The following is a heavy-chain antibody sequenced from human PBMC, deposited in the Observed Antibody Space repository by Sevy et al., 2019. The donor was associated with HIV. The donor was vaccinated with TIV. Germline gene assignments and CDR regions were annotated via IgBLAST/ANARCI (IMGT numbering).Heavy chain of an antibody. Sequence: SETLSLTCTVSGGSITSLYWNWIRQPPGKGLEWIANIYYNGHINYNPSLKRRVPLSLDTSKNQFSLRLSSVTAADTAMYYRAHAKAWGRGYSWGQGTLVTASS. D-gene: IGHD1-26*01. V-gene: IGHV4-59*08. CDR3: AHAKAWGRGYS. CDR1: GGSITSLY. CDR2: IYYNGHI. J-gene: IGHJ4*02.